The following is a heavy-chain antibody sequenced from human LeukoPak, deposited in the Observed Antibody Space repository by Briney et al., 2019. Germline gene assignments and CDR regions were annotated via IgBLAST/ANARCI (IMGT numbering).Heavy chain of an antibody. J-gene: IGHJ4*02. V-gene: IGHV3-72*01. Sequence: GGSLRLSCAASGLTLSDHIIDWVRQAPGKGLEWVGRSRRKSMSYTTEYAASVKGRFTLSRDDSQNSLYLQMNSLETEDTAVYYCARAPGAGQLVDYFDYWGQGTLVTVYS. CDR2: SRRKSMSYTT. CDR1: GLTLSDHI. D-gene: IGHD6-6*01. CDR3: ARAPGAGQLVDYFDY.